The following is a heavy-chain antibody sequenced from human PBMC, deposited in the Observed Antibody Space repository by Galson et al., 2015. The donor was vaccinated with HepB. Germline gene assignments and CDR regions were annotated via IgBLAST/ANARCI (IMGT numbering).Heavy chain of an antibody. V-gene: IGHV3-30-3*01. CDR3: ARVLSGSYLNDAFDI. Sequence: SLRLSCAASGFTFSSYAMHWVRQAPGKGLEWVAVISYDGSNKYYADSVKGRFTISRDNSKNTLYLQMNSLRAEDTAVYYCARVLSGSYLNDAFDIWGQGTMVTVSS. CDR1: GFTFSSYA. CDR2: ISYDGSNK. J-gene: IGHJ3*02. D-gene: IGHD1-26*01.